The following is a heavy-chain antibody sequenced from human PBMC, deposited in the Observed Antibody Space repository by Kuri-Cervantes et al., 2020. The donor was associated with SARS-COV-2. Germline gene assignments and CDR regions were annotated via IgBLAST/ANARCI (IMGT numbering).Heavy chain of an antibody. J-gene: IGHJ3*01. D-gene: IGHD3-16*01. CDR3: ARMTPRGVWGDPFDV. Sequence: ASVKVSCKAPGYIFTTCEINWVRQVPGQGLEWIGWMNPNNGNTGYAQKFQGRVTITRDTSMNTAYMDLGSLTSEDTGVYYCARMTPRGVWGDPFDVWGQGTKVTVSS. CDR2: MNPNNGNT. CDR1: GYIFTTCE. V-gene: IGHV1-8*03.